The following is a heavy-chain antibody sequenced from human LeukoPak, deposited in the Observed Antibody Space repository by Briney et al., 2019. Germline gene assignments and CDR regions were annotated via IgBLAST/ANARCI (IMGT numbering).Heavy chain of an antibody. Sequence: GGSLRLSCAASGFTFSNYWMHWVRQAPGKGLVWVSRINGDGSTTNYADSVKGRFTISRDNAKNTLFLQMNSLRAEDTAVYYCARDGFGPLDYYYGMDVWGQGTTVTVSS. V-gene: IGHV3-74*01. CDR3: ARDGFGPLDYYYGMDV. J-gene: IGHJ6*02. CDR1: GFTFSNYW. D-gene: IGHD3-16*01. CDR2: INGDGSTT.